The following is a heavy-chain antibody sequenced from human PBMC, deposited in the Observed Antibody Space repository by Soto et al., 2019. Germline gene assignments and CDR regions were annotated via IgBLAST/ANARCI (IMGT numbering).Heavy chain of an antibody. V-gene: IGHV1-24*01. J-gene: IGHJ3*02. D-gene: IGHD3-3*01. CDR2: FDPEDGET. Sequence: ASVKVSCKVSGYTLTELSMHWVRQAPGKGLEWMGGFDPEDGETIYAQKSQGRVTMTEDTSTDTAYMELSSLRSEDTAVYYCATAIGSFGVVITDAFDIWGQGTMVTVSS. CDR1: GYTLTELS. CDR3: ATAIGSFGVVITDAFDI.